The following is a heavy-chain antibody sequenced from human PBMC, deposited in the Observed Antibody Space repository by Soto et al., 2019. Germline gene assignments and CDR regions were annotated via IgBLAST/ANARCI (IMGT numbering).Heavy chain of an antibody. V-gene: IGHV3-64*01. D-gene: IGHD6-19*01. CDR3: ARQWLDSYYFDY. Sequence: EAQLVESGGGLVQPGGSLRLSCAASGLTFTSYAMHWVRQAPGKGLEYVSAISSNRGSTYYANSVKGRFTISRDNSKNTLYLQMGSLSAEDMAVYYCARQWLDSYYFDYWGQGTLVTVSS. CDR1: GLTFTSYA. CDR2: ISSNRGST. J-gene: IGHJ4*02.